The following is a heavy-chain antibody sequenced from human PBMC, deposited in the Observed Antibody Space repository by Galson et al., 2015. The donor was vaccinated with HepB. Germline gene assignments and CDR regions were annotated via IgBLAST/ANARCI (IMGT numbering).Heavy chain of an antibody. CDR1: GFTFSSYS. Sequence: SLRLSCAASGFTFSSYSMNWVRQAPGKGLEWVSYISSSSSTIYYADSVKGRFTISRDNAKNSLYLQMNSLRDEDTAVYYCARDPFSLELTAIAGNWFDPWGQGTLVTVSS. D-gene: IGHD2-21*02. J-gene: IGHJ5*02. V-gene: IGHV3-48*02. CDR3: ARDPFSLELTAIAGNWFDP. CDR2: ISSSSSTI.